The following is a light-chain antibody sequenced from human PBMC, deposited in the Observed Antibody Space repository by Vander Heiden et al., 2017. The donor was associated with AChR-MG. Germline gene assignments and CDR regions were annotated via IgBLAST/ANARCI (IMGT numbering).Light chain of an antibody. CDR3: QHLGT. Sequence: EIVLTQSPATLSLSPGEGATLSCRASQSVSSYLAWYQHTPGQAPRLLIYDASNRATGIPARFSGSGSGTDFTLTISSLEPEDFAVYYCQHLGTFGQGTKVEIK. J-gene: IGKJ1*01. CDR2: DAS. V-gene: IGKV3-11*01. CDR1: QSVSSY.